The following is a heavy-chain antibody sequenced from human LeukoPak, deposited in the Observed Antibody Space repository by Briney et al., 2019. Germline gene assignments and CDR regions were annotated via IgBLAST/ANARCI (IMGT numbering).Heavy chain of an antibody. J-gene: IGHJ4*02. CDR1: XFTFRNYN. Sequence: GGSLRLSCXASXFTFRNYNMHWVRQPPGKGLEWVAFIRNDGGNKNYADSVKGRFTISRDNSKNTLYLQMDSLRAEDMAVYYCAKDSSGWATDYWGQGTLVTVSS. D-gene: IGHD6-19*01. V-gene: IGHV3-30*02. CDR2: IRNDGGNK. CDR3: AKDSSGWATDY.